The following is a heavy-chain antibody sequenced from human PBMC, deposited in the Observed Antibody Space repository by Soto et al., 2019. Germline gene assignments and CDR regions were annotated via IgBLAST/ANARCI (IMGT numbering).Heavy chain of an antibody. CDR3: ATTSTVTTWGYYYGMDV. J-gene: IGHJ6*02. V-gene: IGHV3-23*01. CDR2: ISGSGGST. D-gene: IGHD4-17*01. CDR1: GFTFSSYA. Sequence: GGSLRLSCAASGFTFSSYAMSWVRQAPGKGLEWVSAISGSGGSTYYADSVKGRFTISRDNSKNTPYLQMNSLRAEDTAVYYCATTSTVTTWGYYYGMDVWGQGTTVTVSS.